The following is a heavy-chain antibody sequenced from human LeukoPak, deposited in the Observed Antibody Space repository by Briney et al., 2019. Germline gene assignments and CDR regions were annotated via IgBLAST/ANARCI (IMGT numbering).Heavy chain of an antibody. V-gene: IGHV3-23*01. CDR2: ISGSGGTT. CDR3: ARGLGGDSLGAFDI. J-gene: IGHJ3*02. D-gene: IGHD4-23*01. Sequence: GGSLRLSCAASGFAFSSYGMSWVRQAPGMGLEWVSAISGSGGTTYYAASVRGRFTISRDNSKNTLYLQMNSLRAEDTAVYYCARGLGGDSLGAFDIWGQGTMVTVSS. CDR1: GFAFSSYG.